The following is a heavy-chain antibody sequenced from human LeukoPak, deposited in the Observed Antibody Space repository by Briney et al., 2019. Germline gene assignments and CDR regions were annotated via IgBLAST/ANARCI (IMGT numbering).Heavy chain of an antibody. J-gene: IGHJ4*02. D-gene: IGHD6-19*01. CDR2: ISYSSSII. V-gene: IGHV3-48*01. CDR1: GFTFSSYS. Sequence: GGSLRHSCAASGFTFSSYSMNWVRQAPGKGLEWVSYISYSSSIIYYADSVKGRFTISRDNAKNSLYLQMNSLRADDTAVYYCARNMYTSGWYRLGYWGQGTLVTVSS. CDR3: ARNMYTSGWYRLGY.